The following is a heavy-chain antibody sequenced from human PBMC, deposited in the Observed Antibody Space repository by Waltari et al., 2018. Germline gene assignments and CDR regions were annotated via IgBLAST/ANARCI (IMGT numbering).Heavy chain of an antibody. J-gene: IGHJ2*01. CDR1: GVSISTSRYY. Sequence: QLQLQESGPGLVNPSETLSLTCTVSGVSISTSRYYWGWIRQPPGKGLDWIGSLHYGGSSYFNPSLKSRVTISVDTSKNQFSRKLTSVTAADTAVYYCATLPIPLELWYFDLWGRGTLVTVSS. CDR2: LHYGGSS. CDR3: ATLPIPLELWYFDL. D-gene: IGHD1-7*01. V-gene: IGHV4-39*01.